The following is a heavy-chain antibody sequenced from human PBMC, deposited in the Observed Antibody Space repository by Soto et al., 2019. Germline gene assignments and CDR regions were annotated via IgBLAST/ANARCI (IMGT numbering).Heavy chain of an antibody. D-gene: IGHD1-7*01. CDR3: ARELRGTRSCDSPRCSAVLGF. V-gene: IGHV6-1*01. CDR1: GDSVSSNSGA. Sequence: QVQLQQSGPGLVKPSQTLSLTCAISGDSVSSNSGAWHWIRQSPSRGLEWLGRTYYRSEWYTAYALSVRSRITINPATSKNQFSLRLNSVTPEDTAVYYCARELRGTRSCDSPRCSAVLGFWGQGTLVTVSS. J-gene: IGHJ4*02. CDR2: TYYRSEWYT.